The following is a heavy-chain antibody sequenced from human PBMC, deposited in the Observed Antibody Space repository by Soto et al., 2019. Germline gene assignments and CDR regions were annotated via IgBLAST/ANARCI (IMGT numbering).Heavy chain of an antibody. V-gene: IGHV1-18*01. CDR1: GYSFACYC. CDR2: ISAYNGNT. J-gene: IGHJ5*02. CDR3: ARILGSNYKWFDP. D-gene: IGHD2-15*01. Sequence: ASVKVSWKASGYSFACYCISWVRQAHGQGLEWMGWISAYNGNTNYAQNLQGRVTMTTDTSTSTAYMELRSLRSDDTAVYYCARILGSNYKWFDPWGQGTLVTVSS.